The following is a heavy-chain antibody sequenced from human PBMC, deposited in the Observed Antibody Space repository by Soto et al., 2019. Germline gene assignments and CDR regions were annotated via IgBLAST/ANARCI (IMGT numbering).Heavy chain of an antibody. CDR2: INHSGST. V-gene: IGHV4-34*01. CDR3: ARGFSSSWTPNYYMDV. D-gene: IGHD6-13*01. Sequence: SETLSLTCAVYGGSFSGYYWSWIRQPPGKGLEWIGEINHSGSTKYNPSLKSRVTISVDTSKNRFSLRLSSVTAADTAVYYRARGFSSSWTPNYYMDVGGKGTTVTVSS. J-gene: IGHJ6*03. CDR1: GGSFSGYY.